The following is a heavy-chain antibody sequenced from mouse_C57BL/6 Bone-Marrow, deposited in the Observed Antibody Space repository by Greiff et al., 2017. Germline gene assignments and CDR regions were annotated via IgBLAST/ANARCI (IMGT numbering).Heavy chain of an antibody. J-gene: IGHJ3*01. Sequence: QVQLKESGPGLVQPSQSLSITCTVSGFSLTSYGVHWVRQSPGKGLEWLGVIWSGGSTDYNAAFISRLSISKDNSKSQVFFKMNSLQADDTAIYYCARSIYYGNGAWFAYWGQGTLVTVSA. D-gene: IGHD2-1*01. V-gene: IGHV2-2*01. CDR3: ARSIYYGNGAWFAY. CDR1: GFSLTSYG. CDR2: IWSGGST.